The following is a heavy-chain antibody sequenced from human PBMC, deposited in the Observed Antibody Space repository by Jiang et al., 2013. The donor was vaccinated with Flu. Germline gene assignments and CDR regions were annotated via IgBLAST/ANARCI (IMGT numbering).Heavy chain of an antibody. CDR2: SIIVGAP. Sequence: TLSLTCTVSGGSISSSSYYWGWIRQPPGRGWSGLGVSIIVGAPTTTRPSKSRVTISVDTSKNQFSLKLSSVTAADTAVYYCARSAGLRFRGDYWGQGTLVTVSS. CDR3: ARSAGLRFRGDY. CDR1: GGSISSSSYY. J-gene: IGHJ4*02. V-gene: IGHV4-39*01. D-gene: IGHD5-12*01.